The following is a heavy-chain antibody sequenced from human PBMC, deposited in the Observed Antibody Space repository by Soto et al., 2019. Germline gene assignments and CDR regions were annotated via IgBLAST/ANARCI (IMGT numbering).Heavy chain of an antibody. CDR3: ARGTLYSGYDPSWFDP. CDR2: IYYSGST. V-gene: IGHV4-59*01. D-gene: IGHD5-12*01. J-gene: IGHJ5*02. Sequence: SETLSLTCTVSGGSISSYYWSWIRQPPGKGLEWIGYIYYSGSTNYNPSLKSRVTISVDTSKNQFSLKLSSVTAADTAVYYCARGTLYSGYDPSWFDPWGQGTLVTVSS. CDR1: GGSISSYY.